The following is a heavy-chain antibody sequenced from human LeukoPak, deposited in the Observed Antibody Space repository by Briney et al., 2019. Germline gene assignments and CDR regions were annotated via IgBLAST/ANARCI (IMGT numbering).Heavy chain of an antibody. V-gene: IGHV4-59*01. D-gene: IGHD1-26*01. Sequence: SETLSLTCTVSGGSISSYYWSWIRQPPGKGLEWIGYVYYSGSTNYNPSLKSRVTISVDTSKNQFSLKLYSVTAADTAVFYCARMGADYSWYLDYWGRGTLVTVSS. CDR3: ARMGADYSWYLDY. CDR2: VYYSGST. J-gene: IGHJ4*02. CDR1: GGSISSYY.